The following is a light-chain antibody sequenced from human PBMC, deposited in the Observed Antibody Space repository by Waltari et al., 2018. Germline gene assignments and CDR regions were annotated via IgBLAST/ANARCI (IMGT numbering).Light chain of an antibody. J-gene: IGKJ4*01. CDR2: VVS. Sequence: DIQMTQSPSSLSASVGDRVTITCRASQTINKYLNWYQQKPGKAPKVLSSVVSYLQTGVPSRFSGSGSGTDFTLTISSLQPEDFATYYCQQSDSLPLTFAGGTKVEIK. CDR1: QTINKY. CDR3: QQSDSLPLT. V-gene: IGKV1-39*01.